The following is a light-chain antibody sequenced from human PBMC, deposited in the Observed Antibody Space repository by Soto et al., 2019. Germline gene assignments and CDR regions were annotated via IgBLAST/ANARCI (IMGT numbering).Light chain of an antibody. CDR3: QQYDSWAPYT. Sequence: EIIMTQSPATQSASPGERVTLSCRASRIININLAWYQQKPGQAPRLLIYGASTRAAGMPARFSGSGAGTEFTLIISSLQSEDSAVYYCQQYDSWAPYTFGQGTKLEMK. V-gene: IGKV3-15*01. CDR2: GAS. J-gene: IGKJ2*01. CDR1: RIININ.